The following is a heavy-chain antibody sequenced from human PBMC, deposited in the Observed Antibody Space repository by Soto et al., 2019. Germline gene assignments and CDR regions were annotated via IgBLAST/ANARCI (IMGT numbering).Heavy chain of an antibody. Sequence: GGSLRLSCAASGFTFSSYAMSWVRQAPGKGLEWVSAISGSGGRTYYADSVKGRFNISRAKSKNTLNLKTNSLRGEDRAVYYCAKIRDPHSISWPSLWGQGTLVTVSS. CDR2: ISGSGGRT. J-gene: IGHJ4*02. CDR1: GFTFSSYA. V-gene: IGHV3-23*01. CDR3: AKIRDPHSISWPSL. D-gene: IGHD6-13*01.